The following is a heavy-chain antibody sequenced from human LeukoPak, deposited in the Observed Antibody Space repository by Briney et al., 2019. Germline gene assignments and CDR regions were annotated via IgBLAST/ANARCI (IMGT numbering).Heavy chain of an antibody. Sequence: GGSLRLSCAASRFSFSNYAMHWVRQAPGKGLEWVAVISYDGSNKYYADSVKGRFTISRDNSKNTLYLQMNSLRAEDTAVYYCARASRAAAAKRNYYFDYWGQGTLVTVSS. V-gene: IGHV3-30-3*01. D-gene: IGHD6-13*01. CDR2: ISYDGSNK. J-gene: IGHJ4*02. CDR3: ARASRAAAAKRNYYFDY. CDR1: RFSFSNYA.